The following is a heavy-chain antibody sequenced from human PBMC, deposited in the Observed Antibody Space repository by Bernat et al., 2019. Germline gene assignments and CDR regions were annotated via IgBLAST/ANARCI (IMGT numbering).Heavy chain of an antibody. J-gene: IGHJ6*02. D-gene: IGHD6-25*01. CDR2: VSYDGRNK. CDR1: GFTFSDYS. Sequence: VQLVESGGGVVQPGRSLRLSCVASGFTFSDYSLHWVRQAPGKGQEWVAVVSYDGRNKYYADSVQARFIISRDDSENTLYLQMDSLKSEDTAVYYCVRDGAALYYYHGMDVWGRGTTVTVSS. V-gene: IGHV3-30*04. CDR3: VRDGAALYYYHGMDV.